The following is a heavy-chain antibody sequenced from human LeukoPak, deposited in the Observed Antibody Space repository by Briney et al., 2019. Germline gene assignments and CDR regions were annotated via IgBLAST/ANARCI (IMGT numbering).Heavy chain of an antibody. V-gene: IGHV1-2*06. Sequence: ASVKVSCKASGYTFTSYGISWVRQAPGQGLEWMGRINPNSGGTNYAQKFQGRVTMTRDTSISTAYMELSRLRSDDTAVYYCAREKWFGELLLYYFDYWGQGTLVTVSS. CDR1: GYTFTSYG. CDR2: INPNSGGT. CDR3: AREKWFGELLLYYFDY. J-gene: IGHJ4*02. D-gene: IGHD3-10*01.